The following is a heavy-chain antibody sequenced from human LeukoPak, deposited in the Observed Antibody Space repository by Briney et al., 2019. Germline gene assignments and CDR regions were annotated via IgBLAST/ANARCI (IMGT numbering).Heavy chain of an antibody. CDR3: ARGSDGSYYGSGSSQNWFDP. J-gene: IGHJ5*02. D-gene: IGHD3-10*01. CDR2: IIPILGIA. CDR1: GGTFSSYA. Sequence: GASVKVSCKASGGTFSSYAISWVRQAPGQGLEWMGRIIPILGIANYAQKFRGRVTITADKSTSTAYMELSSLRSEDTAVYYCARGSDGSYYGSGSSQNWFDPWGQGTLVTVSS. V-gene: IGHV1-69*04.